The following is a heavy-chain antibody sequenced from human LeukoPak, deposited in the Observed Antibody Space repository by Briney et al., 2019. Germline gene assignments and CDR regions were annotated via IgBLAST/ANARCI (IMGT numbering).Heavy chain of an antibody. CDR3: ARGFDP. J-gene: IGHJ5*02. CDR2: ISSRDNLI. V-gene: IGHV3-11*01. Sequence: GGSLRLSCAASGFVVNDYYMNWIRQAPGKGLEWVSYISSRDNLIYYADSVKGRFTISTDNARNSVYLQLNRLRVEDTAVYYCARGFDPWGQGTLVTVSS. CDR1: GFVVNDYY.